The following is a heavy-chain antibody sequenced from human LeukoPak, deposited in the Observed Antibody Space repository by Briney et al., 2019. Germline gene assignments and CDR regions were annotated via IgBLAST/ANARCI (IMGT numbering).Heavy chain of an antibody. Sequence: GGSLRLSCAASGFTFSSYGMHWVRQAPGKGLGWGAVISYDGSNKYYADSVKGRFTISRDNSKNTLYLQMNSLRAEDTAVYYCAKDTYYYDSSGYYDYWGQGTLATVSS. CDR1: GFTFSSYG. D-gene: IGHD3-22*01. V-gene: IGHV3-30*18. CDR2: ISYDGSNK. J-gene: IGHJ4*02. CDR3: AKDTYYYDSSGYYDY.